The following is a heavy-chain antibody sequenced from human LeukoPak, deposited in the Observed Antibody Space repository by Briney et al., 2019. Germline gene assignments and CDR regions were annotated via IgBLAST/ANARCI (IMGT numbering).Heavy chain of an antibody. CDR2: IYWDDDK. J-gene: IGHJ4*02. V-gene: IGHV2-5*02. CDR3: ASRGVRGPYFDY. D-gene: IGHD3-10*01. CDR1: GFSLSTRGVG. Sequence: KGSGPTLVKPTQTLTLTCTFSGFSLSTRGVGVGWIRQPPGKALEWLALIYWDDDKRYSPSLKCRLTITKDTSKNQVVLTMTNMDPVDTATYYCASRGVRGPYFDYWGQGTLVTVSS.